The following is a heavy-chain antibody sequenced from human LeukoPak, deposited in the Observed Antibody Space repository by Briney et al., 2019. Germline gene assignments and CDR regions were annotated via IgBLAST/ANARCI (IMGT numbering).Heavy chain of an antibody. Sequence: GRSLRLSYAASGFTFDYYAMHWVRQAPAKGLEWVSGIRWYSGSIGQADSVKGRFTISRDNAKNSLYLQMNSLRAEDTALYYCAKAHHDGFLEWLPPYYFDYWGQGTLVTVSS. CDR1: GFTFDYYA. CDR2: IRWYSGSI. CDR3: AKAHHDGFLEWLPPYYFDY. V-gene: IGHV3-9*01. J-gene: IGHJ4*02. D-gene: IGHD3-3*01.